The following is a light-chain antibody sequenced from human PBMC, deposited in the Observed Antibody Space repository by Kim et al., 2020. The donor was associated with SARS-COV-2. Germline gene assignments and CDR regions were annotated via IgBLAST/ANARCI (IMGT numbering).Light chain of an antibody. V-gene: IGKV1-39*01. CDR1: QNIRTY. CDR3: QQTYNNPPT. J-gene: IGKJ4*01. CDR2: ASS. Sequence: IQMTQSPSSLSASIGDRVTITCRTSQNIRTYLNWYQQRPGKAPKLLIYASSSLQSEVPSRFSGSGSGADFTLTIAGLQADDFATYHCQQTYNNPPTFGGGTKVDIK.